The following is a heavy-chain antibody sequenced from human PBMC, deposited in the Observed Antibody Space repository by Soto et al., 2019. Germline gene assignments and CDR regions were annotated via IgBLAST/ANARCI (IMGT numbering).Heavy chain of an antibody. CDR2: ISVTXGSQ. CDR1: GFTFSSYA. J-gene: IGHJ5*02. D-gene: IGHD6-19*01. V-gene: IGHV3-23*01. CDR3: AKDLRSSSGWHNNWFDP. Sequence: GGSLRLSCAASGFTFSSYAMSWVRQSPGRGLELVSGISVTXGSQCYADCVKGQCTISRDKSKNTLHLQMNSLRAEDTAVYYCAKDLRSSSGWHNNWFDPWGHGTLVTVSS.